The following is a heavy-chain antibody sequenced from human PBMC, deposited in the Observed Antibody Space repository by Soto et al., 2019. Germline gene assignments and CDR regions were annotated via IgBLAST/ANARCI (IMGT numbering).Heavy chain of an antibody. Sequence: TLSLTCSVSGGSISSYYWSWIRQPPEKGLEWIGYIYYSGSTNYNPSLKSRVTMSLDTSKNQFSLKLTSLTAADTAVYYCARGGYSYRRDYGMDVWGQGTTVTV. D-gene: IGHD5-18*01. V-gene: IGHV4-59*01. CDR1: GGSISSYY. CDR3: ARGGYSYRRDYGMDV. J-gene: IGHJ6*02. CDR2: IYYSGST.